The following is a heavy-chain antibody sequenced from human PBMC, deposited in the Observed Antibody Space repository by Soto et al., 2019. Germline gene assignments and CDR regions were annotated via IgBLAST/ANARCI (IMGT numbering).Heavy chain of an antibody. V-gene: IGHV3-23*01. CDR2: IRGSGATT. CDR3: VAFYFDSGTLAS. J-gene: IGHJ5*02. Sequence: GGSLRLSCAASGFTFSTYAMTWVRQVPGKGLEWVSAIRGSGATTNYAASVKGRFTISRDNVRNTVSLQMNSLRVEDMAVYYCVAFYFDSGTLASWGQGTLVTVSS. D-gene: IGHD3-10*01. CDR1: GFTFSTYA.